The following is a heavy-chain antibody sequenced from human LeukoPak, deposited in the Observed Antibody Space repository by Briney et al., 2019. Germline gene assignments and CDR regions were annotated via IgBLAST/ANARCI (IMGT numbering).Heavy chain of an antibody. CDR1: GYTFTRYG. CDR3: VRGSRADDAFDI. CDR2: ISAYNGNT. Sequence: ASVKVSCKASGYTFTRYGISWVRQAPGQGLEWMGWISAYNGNTKYAQKFQGRVTMTTDTSTSIVYVELRSLRSDDTAVYYCVRGSRADDAFDIWGQGTRVTVSS. D-gene: IGHD2-2*01. J-gene: IGHJ3*02. V-gene: IGHV1-18*01.